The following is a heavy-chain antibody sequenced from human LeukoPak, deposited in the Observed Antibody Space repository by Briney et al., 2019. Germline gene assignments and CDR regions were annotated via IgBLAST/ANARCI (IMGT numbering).Heavy chain of an antibody. D-gene: IGHD2-21*01. CDR1: GFTFNTYA. V-gene: IGHV3-23*01. CDR2: IIGNGGDI. Sequence: GGSLRLSCAASGFTFNTYAMNWVRQAPGKGLEWVSVIIGNGGDIHYAGSVRGRFTISRDNSKNTLYLQMNSLRVEDTAVYYCAKDRIADGRYSIDFWGPGTLVPVSS. J-gene: IGHJ4*02. CDR3: AKDRIADGRYSIDF.